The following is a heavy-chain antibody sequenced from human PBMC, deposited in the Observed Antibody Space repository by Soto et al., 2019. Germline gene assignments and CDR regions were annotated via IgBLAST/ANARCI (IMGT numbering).Heavy chain of an antibody. CDR2: IYWNDEK. Sequence: QITLKESGPTLVKPTQALTLTCSFSGFSLSSSYVGVGWIRQPPGKALEWLALIYWNDEKRYSPSLKTRLTITKDTSKSQVVLTMTNMNPVDTGTYYCAHMPLWKRNFDYWGQGILVTISS. CDR1: GFSLSSSYVG. CDR3: AHMPLWKRNFDY. V-gene: IGHV2-5*01. D-gene: IGHD3-3*01. J-gene: IGHJ4*02.